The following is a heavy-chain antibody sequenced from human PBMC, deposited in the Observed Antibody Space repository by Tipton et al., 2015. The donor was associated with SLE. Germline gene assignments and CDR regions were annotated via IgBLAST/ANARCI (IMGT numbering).Heavy chain of an antibody. V-gene: IGHV4-61*02. J-gene: IGHJ5*02. CDR2: VFVSGVT. CDR1: GGSISSGYYY. D-gene: IGHD3-3*01. Sequence: TLSLTCTVSGGSISSGYYYWSWIRQPAGKGLEWIGRVFVSGVTNYNPSLKSRVTISIYTSKNQFSLKLTSVTAADTAVYYCAKDSGDYYFGQNPWGRGSLVSPAS. CDR3: AKDSGDYYFGQNP.